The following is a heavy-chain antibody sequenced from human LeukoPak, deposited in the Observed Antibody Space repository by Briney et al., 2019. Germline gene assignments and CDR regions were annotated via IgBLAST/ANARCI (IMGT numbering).Heavy chain of an antibody. CDR3: ARSGGSGSYYNLDY. CDR1: DGSISSGGYS. D-gene: IGHD3-10*01. CDR2: IYHSGST. J-gene: IGHJ4*02. Sequence: SQTLSLTCAVSDGSISSGGYSWSWIRQPPGKGLEWIGYIYHSGSTYYNPSLKSRVTISVDRSKNQFSLKLSSVTAADTAVYYCARSGGSGSYYNLDYWGQGTLVTVSS. V-gene: IGHV4-30-2*01.